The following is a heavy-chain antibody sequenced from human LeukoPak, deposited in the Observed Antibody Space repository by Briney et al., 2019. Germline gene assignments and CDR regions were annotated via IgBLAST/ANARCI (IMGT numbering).Heavy chain of an antibody. CDR3: ARVAVEMASWFDP. CDR1: GYTFTGYH. CDR2: INPNSGDT. J-gene: IGHJ5*02. V-gene: IGHV1-2*02. Sequence: ASVKLSCKASGYTFTGYHMHWVRQAPGQGLEWMGWINPNSGDTNYAQKFQGRVTMTRDTSISTAYVELSRLRSDDTAVYYCARVAVEMASWFDPWGQGTLVTVSS. D-gene: IGHD5-24*01.